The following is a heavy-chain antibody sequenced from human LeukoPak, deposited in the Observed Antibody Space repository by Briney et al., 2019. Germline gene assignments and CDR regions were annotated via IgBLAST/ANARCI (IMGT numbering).Heavy chain of an antibody. J-gene: IGHJ4*02. V-gene: IGHV4-39*01. CDR1: GGSISSSSYY. CDR2: IYYSGST. D-gene: IGHD3-10*01. CDR3: ARRYYYGSGIDY. Sequence: TSETLSLTCTVSGGSISSSSYYWGWIRQPPGKGLEWIGSIYYSGSTYYNPSLKSRVTISVDTSKNQFSLKLSSVTAADTAVYYCARRYYYGSGIDYWGQGTLVTVSS.